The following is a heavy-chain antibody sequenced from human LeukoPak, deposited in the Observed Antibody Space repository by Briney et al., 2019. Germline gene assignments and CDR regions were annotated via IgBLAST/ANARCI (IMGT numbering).Heavy chain of an antibody. V-gene: IGHV1-2*06. D-gene: IGHD3-22*01. Sequence: GASVKVSCKASGYTFTGYYMHWVRQAPGQGLEWMGRINPNSGGTNYAQKFQGRVTTTRDTSISTAYMELSRLRSDDTAVYYCARDLYYYDSSGYFITSDYWGQGTLVTVSS. CDR2: INPNSGGT. CDR1: GYTFTGYY. J-gene: IGHJ4*02. CDR3: ARDLYYYDSSGYFITSDY.